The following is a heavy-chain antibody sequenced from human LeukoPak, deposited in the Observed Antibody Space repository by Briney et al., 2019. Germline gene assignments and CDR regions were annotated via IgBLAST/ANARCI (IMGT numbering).Heavy chain of an antibody. D-gene: IGHD1-20*01. V-gene: IGHV3-23*01. CDR1: GFTFSSYA. J-gene: IGHJ4*02. CDR3: AKSPYNWSSMYYFDY. Sequence: GGSLRLSCAASGFTFSSYAMSWVRQAPGKGLEWVSAISGSGGSTYYADSVKGRFTISRDNSKDTLYLQMNSLRAEDTAVYYCAKSPYNWSSMYYFDYWGQGTLVTVSS. CDR2: ISGSGGST.